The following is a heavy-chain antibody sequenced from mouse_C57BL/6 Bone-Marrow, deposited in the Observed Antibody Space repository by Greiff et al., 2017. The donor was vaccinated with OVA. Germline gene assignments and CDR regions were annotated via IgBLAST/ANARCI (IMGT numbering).Heavy chain of an antibody. Sequence: DVHLVESGGDLVKPGGSLKLSCAASGFTFSSYGMSWVRQTPDKRLEWVATISSGGSYTYYPDSVKGRFTISRDNAKNTLYLQMSSLKSEDTAMYYCARRVDGYYDYWGQGTTLTVSS. CDR3: ARRVDGYYDY. J-gene: IGHJ2*01. V-gene: IGHV5-6*01. D-gene: IGHD2-3*01. CDR2: ISSGGSYT. CDR1: GFTFSSYG.